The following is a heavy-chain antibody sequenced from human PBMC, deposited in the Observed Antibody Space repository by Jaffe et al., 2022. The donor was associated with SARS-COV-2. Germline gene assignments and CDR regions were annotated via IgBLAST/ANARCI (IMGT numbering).Heavy chain of an antibody. J-gene: IGHJ5*02. Sequence: QLQLQESGPGLVKPSETLSLTCTVSGGSISSSSYYWGWIRQPPGKGLEWIGSIYYSGSTYYNPSLKSRVTISVDTSKNQFSLKLSSVTAADTAVYYCARCSSIAARRYWFDPWGQGTLVTVSS. V-gene: IGHV4-39*01. CDR3: ARCSSIAARRYWFDP. CDR1: GGSISSSSYY. D-gene: IGHD6-6*01. CDR2: IYYSGST.